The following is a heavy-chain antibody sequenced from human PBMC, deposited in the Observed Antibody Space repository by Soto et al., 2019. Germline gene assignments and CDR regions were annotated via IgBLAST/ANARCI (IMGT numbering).Heavy chain of an antibody. CDR3: AIRDVYYDFWSGKESDY. CDR1: GYTFTSYD. J-gene: IGHJ4*02. CDR2: MNPNSGNT. Sequence: QVQLVQSGAEVKKPGASVKVSCKASGYTFTSYDISWVRQATGQGLEWMGWMNPNSGNTGYAQKFQGRVTMTRNTSISTAYMELSSLRSEDTAVYYCAIRDVYYDFWSGKESDYWGQGTLVTVSS. D-gene: IGHD3-3*01. V-gene: IGHV1-8*01.